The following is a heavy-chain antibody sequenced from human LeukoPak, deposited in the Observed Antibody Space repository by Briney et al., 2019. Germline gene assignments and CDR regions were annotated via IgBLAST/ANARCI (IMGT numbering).Heavy chain of an antibody. CDR3: ALAPNSNWFDF. D-gene: IGHD2-8*01. J-gene: IGHJ5*01. Sequence: PSETLSLTCSVSGDSVGGFYWNWIRQPPGKKLEWIGNIHYSGSSNYNPSLKSRVTMSIDTSRNQFFLKLSSVTAADTAVYYCALAPNSNWFDFWGQGVLVTVSS. CDR1: GDSVGGFY. CDR2: IHYSGSS. V-gene: IGHV4-59*08.